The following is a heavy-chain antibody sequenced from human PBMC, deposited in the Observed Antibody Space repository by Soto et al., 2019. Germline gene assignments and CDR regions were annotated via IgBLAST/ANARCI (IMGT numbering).Heavy chain of an antibody. Sequence: QVRLVESGGGVVQPGRSLRLSCAASGFSFSNYAMHWVRQAPGTGLEWVAVISYDGSNKNYADSVKGRFTISRDNSKNTLYLQMYSLRAEDTAVFYWTRDIIRERDYYYYYGMDVWGEGTTVTVSS. V-gene: IGHV3-30-3*01. CDR3: TRDIIRERDYYYYYGMDV. CDR2: ISYDGSNK. J-gene: IGHJ6*04. D-gene: IGHD1-26*01. CDR1: GFSFSNYA.